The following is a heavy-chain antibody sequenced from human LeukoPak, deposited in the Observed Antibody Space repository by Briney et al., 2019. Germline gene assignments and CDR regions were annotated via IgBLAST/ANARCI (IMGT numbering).Heavy chain of an antibody. CDR1: GYSISSGYC. V-gene: IGHV4-38-2*02. Sequence: PSETLSLTCTVSGYSISSGYCWGWIRQPPGKGLEWIGSIYHSGSTNYNPSLKSRVTISVDTSKNHFPLKLSPVTAADPAVYYCARRTLYSSASHWGQGTLVTVSS. CDR3: ARRTLYSSASH. D-gene: IGHD5-18*01. J-gene: IGHJ1*01. CDR2: IYHSGST.